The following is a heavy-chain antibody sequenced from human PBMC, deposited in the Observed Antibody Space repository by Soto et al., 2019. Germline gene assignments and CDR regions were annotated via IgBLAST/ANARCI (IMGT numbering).Heavy chain of an antibody. D-gene: IGHD3-16*01. V-gene: IGHV3-21*01. CDR2: ISSSSSYI. J-gene: IGHJ3*02. Sequence: EVQLVESGGGLVKPGGSLRLSCAASGFTFSSYSMNWVRQAPGKGLEWVSSISSSSSYIYYADSVKGRFTISRDNAKNSLDRQRNSLRAEDTGVNDWARGARGGAFDIWGQGTMVTVSS. CDR3: ARGARGGAFDI. CDR1: GFTFSSYS.